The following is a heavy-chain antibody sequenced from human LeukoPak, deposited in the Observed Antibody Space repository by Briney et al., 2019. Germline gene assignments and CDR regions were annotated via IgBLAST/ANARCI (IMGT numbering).Heavy chain of an antibody. V-gene: IGHV3-21*01. J-gene: IGHJ4*02. D-gene: IGHD1-7*01. CDR2: IGGSGDSI. CDR3: ARDRNWNYDY. CDR1: GFTFSSYW. Sequence: PGGSLRLSCAASGFTFSSYWMHWVRQAPGKGLEWVSSIGGSGDSIYYADSVKGRFTISRDNAKNSLDLQMNSLRAEDTAVYYCARDRNWNYDYWGQGTLVTVSS.